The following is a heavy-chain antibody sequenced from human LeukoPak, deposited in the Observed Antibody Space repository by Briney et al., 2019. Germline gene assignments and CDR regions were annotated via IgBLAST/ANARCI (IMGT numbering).Heavy chain of an antibody. D-gene: IGHD5-12*01. CDR3: ARSKRGYSGYDPPTEFDY. CDR1: GFTFSGYG. CDR2: IWYDGSNK. J-gene: IGHJ4*02. Sequence: PGGSLRLSCAASGFTFSGYGMHWVRQAPGKGLEWVAVIWYDGSNKYYADSVKGRFTISRDNSKNTLYLQMNSLRAEDTAVYYCARSKRGYSGYDPPTEFDYWGQGTLVTVSS. V-gene: IGHV3-33*01.